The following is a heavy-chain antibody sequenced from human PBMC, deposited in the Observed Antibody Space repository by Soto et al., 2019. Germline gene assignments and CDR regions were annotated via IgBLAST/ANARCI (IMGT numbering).Heavy chain of an antibody. Sequence: EVQLLESGGGLVQPGGSLRLSCAASGFTFSSYAMSWVRQAPGKGLEWVSAISGSGGSTYYADSVKGRFTISRANSKNTLYLQMNSLRAEDTAVYYCAGYDILTGYYSLYGGKYFDYWGQGTLVTVSS. CDR1: GFTFSSYA. V-gene: IGHV3-23*01. D-gene: IGHD3-9*01. J-gene: IGHJ4*02. CDR2: ISGSGGST. CDR3: AGYDILTGYYSLYGGKYFDY.